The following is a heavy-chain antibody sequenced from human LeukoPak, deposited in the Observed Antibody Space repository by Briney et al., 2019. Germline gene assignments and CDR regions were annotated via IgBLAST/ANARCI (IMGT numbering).Heavy chain of an antibody. CDR2: IYYSGST. D-gene: IGHD1-14*01. CDR3: ARHPQPAEGIFNWFDP. CDR1: GGSISSSSYY. V-gene: IGHV4-39*01. J-gene: IGHJ5*02. Sequence: SETLSLTCTVSGGSISSSSYYWGWIRQPPGKGLEWIGSIYYSGSTYYNPSLKSRVTISVDTSKNQFSLKLSSVTAADTAVYYCARHPQPAEGIFNWFDPWGQGTLVTVSS.